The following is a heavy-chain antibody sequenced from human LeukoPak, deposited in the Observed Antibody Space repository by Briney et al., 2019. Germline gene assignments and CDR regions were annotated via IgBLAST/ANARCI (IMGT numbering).Heavy chain of an antibody. J-gene: IGHJ6*03. CDR1: GIAFSDVW. CDR2: ISSSSSTI. Sequence: GGSLRLSCAASGIAFSDVWMNWVRQAPGKGLEWVSYISSSSSTIYYADSVKGRFTISRDNAKNSLYLQMNSLRAEDTAVYYCARAVYDSSGYHYYYYYMDVWGKGTTVTVSS. D-gene: IGHD3-22*01. CDR3: ARAVYDSSGYHYYYYYMDV. V-gene: IGHV3-48*04.